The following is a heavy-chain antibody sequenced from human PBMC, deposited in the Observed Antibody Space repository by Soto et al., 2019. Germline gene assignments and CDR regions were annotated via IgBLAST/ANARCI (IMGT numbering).Heavy chain of an antibody. V-gene: IGHV4-30-2*01. Sequence: QLQLQESGSGLVKPSQTLSLTCAVSGGSISSGGYSWNWIRQPPGKGLEWIGYIYHSGSTYYNPSLEGRVTISVDRSTTPFPLKLRSVTAADTAVYYCASSHAGAHITAAVHWGQGTLVTVSS. J-gene: IGHJ4*02. CDR3: ASSHAGAHITAAVH. CDR1: GGSISSGGYS. D-gene: IGHD6-13*01. CDR2: IYHSGST.